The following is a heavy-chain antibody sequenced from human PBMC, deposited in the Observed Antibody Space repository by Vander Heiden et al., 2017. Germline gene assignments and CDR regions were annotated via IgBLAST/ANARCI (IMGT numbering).Heavy chain of an antibody. CDR3: ARGQKLNDGTPYYFDS. Sequence: QVQLRETGPRLVKSSQTLSLICTVSGSISTCGSYWSWIRQRQGEGLEWIGSIYYRGNHRYNPFLKSRPTMSVDTSTDQFSLDLGSVTAADKAVYFWARGQKLNDGTPYYFDSWGQGTLVTVSS. CDR1: GSISTCGSY. J-gene: IGHJ4*02. CDR2: IYYRGNH. V-gene: IGHV4-31*03.